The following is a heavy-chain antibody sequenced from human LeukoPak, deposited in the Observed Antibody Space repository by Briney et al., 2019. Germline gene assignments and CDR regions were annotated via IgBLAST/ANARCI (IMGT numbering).Heavy chain of an antibody. CDR1: GYTFTAYY. D-gene: IGHD3-22*01. CDR3: AREMGGSVVITTLDF. V-gene: IGHV1-2*02. J-gene: IGHJ4*02. CDR2: INPHSGGT. Sequence: ASVKVSCKASGYTFTAYYIHWVRQAPGQGLEWMGWINPHSGGTDSAQKFQGRITMTRDTSINIAHMELTRLKSDDTAVYYCAREMGGSVVITTLDFWGQGSLVTVSS.